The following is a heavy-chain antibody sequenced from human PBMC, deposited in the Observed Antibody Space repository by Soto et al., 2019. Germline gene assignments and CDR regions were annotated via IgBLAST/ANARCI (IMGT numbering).Heavy chain of an antibody. CDR2: ISGSGVST. D-gene: IGHD2-21*02. CDR1: GFSFKTYG. Sequence: EVQLLESEGGLVQPVGSLRLSCAASGFSFKTYGMSWVRQAPGKGLEWVSGISGSGVSTYYVDSVKGRFTISRDISKNMLFVQMNSLRAEDTAVYYCTRGVTTDNWGQGTLVTVSS. CDR3: TRGVTTDN. J-gene: IGHJ4*02. V-gene: IGHV3-23*01.